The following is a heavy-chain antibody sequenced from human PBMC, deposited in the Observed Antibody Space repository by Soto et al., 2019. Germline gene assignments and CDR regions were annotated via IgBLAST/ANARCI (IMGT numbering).Heavy chain of an antibody. J-gene: IGHJ3*02. D-gene: IGHD3-3*01. CDR3: ARGGGVGVAGSAAFDM. Sequence: QLHLVQSGAVVKKPGASVTVSCSASGYPVTAYYMHWVRQAPGRGLEWMGGINPATGAAKYTQTFQGRVTMTRDTSTGTVFMELSVLTSEATAVFYCARGGGVGVAGSAAFDMWGQGTLVTVSS. CDR2: INPATGAA. CDR1: GYPVTAYY. V-gene: IGHV1-2*02.